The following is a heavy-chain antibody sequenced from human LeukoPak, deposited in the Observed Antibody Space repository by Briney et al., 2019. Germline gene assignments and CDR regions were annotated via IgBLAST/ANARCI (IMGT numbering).Heavy chain of an antibody. D-gene: IGHD5-18*01. CDR1: GFTFSSYN. J-gene: IGHJ4*02. CDR2: ISSSSSYI. V-gene: IGHV3-21*01. CDR3: ARERGYSYGYGDY. Sequence: AGGSLRLSCAASGFTFSSYNMNWVRQAPGKGLEWVSSISSSSSYIYYADSVKGRFTISRDNAKNSLYLQMNSLRAEDTAVYYRARERGYSYGYGDYWGQGTLVTVSS.